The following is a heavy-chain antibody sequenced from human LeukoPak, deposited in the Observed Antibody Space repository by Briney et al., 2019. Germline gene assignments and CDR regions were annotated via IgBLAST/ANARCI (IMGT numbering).Heavy chain of an antibody. CDR2: INPSAGST. CDR1: GYTLSSYY. CDR3: ARASSSRGSYSRRGEDYFDY. V-gene: IGHV1-46*01. D-gene: IGHD1-26*01. Sequence: ASVTVSCKASGYTLSSYYMHWVRQAPGQGLEWMAIINPSAGSTSYAQSFQGRVTLTRDTSSSTVYMELSSLRFDDTAIYYCARASSSRGSYSRRGEDYFDYWGQGTLVTVSS. J-gene: IGHJ4*02.